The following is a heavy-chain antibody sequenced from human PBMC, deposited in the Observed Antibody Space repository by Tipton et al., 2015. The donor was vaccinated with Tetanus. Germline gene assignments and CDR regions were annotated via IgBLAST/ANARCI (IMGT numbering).Heavy chain of an antibody. CDR3: ARGPTATSDY. Sequence: TLSLTCTVSGGSISNDNYYWSWIRQPPGKGLEWIEYMFYSGSAYYNPSLKSRITISMDTSRNQFSLNLSSVTAADTAVYYCARGPTATSDYWGQGTLVTVSS. CDR2: MFYSGSA. CDR1: GGSISNDNYY. V-gene: IGHV4-30-4*01. J-gene: IGHJ4*02. D-gene: IGHD4-17*01.